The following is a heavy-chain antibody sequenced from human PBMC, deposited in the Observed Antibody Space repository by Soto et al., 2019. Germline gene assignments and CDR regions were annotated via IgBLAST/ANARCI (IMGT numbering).Heavy chain of an antibody. D-gene: IGHD3-10*01. V-gene: IGHV3-23*01. CDR2: ISGSGGST. Sequence: GVLRLSCAASGFTFSSYAMSWVRQAPGKGLEWVSAISGSGGSTYYADSVKGRFTISRDNSKNTLYLQMNSLRAEDTAVYYCAKEGSVRGVPFDDFDIWGQGTMVTVSS. CDR3: AKEGSVRGVPFDDFDI. J-gene: IGHJ3*02. CDR1: GFTFSSYA.